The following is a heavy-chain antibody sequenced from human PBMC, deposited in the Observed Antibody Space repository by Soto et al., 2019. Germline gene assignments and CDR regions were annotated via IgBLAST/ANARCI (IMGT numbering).Heavy chain of an antibody. CDR3: ARLRFWSGSSPNY. CDR1: GGSISSSSYY. Sequence: SETLSLTCTVSGGSISSSSYYWGWIRQPPGKGLEWIGSIYYSGSTYYNPSLKSRVTISVDTSKNQFSLKLSSVTAADTAVYYCARLRFWSGSSPNYRGQGTLVTVSS. J-gene: IGHJ4*02. CDR2: IYYSGST. D-gene: IGHD3-3*01. V-gene: IGHV4-39*01.